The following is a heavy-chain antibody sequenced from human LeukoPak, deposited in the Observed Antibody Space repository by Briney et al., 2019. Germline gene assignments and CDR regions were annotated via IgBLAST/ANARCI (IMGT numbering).Heavy chain of an antibody. CDR3: ASDLWFGEPPLYGMDV. CDR2: ISYDGSNK. D-gene: IGHD3-10*01. V-gene: IGHV3-30-3*01. Sequence: GGSLRLSCAASGFTFSSYAMHWVRQAPGKGLEWVAVISYDGSNKYYADSVEGRFTISRDNSKNTLYLQMNSLRAEDTAVYYCASDLWFGEPPLYGMDVWGQGTTVTVSS. J-gene: IGHJ6*02. CDR1: GFTFSSYA.